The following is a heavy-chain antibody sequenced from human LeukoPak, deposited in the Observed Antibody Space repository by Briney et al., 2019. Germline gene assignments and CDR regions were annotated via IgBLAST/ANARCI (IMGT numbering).Heavy chain of an antibody. CDR2: IYHSGST. CDR1: GYSISSGYY. J-gene: IGHJ6*03. Sequence: SETLSLTXAVSGYSISSGYYWGWIRQPPGKGLEWIGSIYHSGSTYYNPSLKSRVTISVDTSKNQFSLKLSSVTAADTAVYYCARLLPSPKRLRLGELSLYHYYMDVWGKGTTVTVSS. D-gene: IGHD3-16*02. CDR3: ARLLPSPKRLRLGELSLYHYYMDV. V-gene: IGHV4-38-2*01.